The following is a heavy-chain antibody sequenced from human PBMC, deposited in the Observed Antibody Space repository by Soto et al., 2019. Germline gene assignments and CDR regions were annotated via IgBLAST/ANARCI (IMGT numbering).Heavy chain of an antibody. V-gene: IGHV4-59*01. J-gene: IGHJ5*02. CDR3: ARESAGSGKNNWFDP. D-gene: IGHD3-10*01. Sequence: PSETLSLTCSESRGSISSYYWSWVRQPPGKGLEWIGFIHRTGSTKYNPSLESRVTISVDTSQNQLSLRLSSVTAADTAVYYCARESAGSGKNNWFDPWGQGILVTVSS. CDR1: RGSISSYY. CDR2: IHRTGST.